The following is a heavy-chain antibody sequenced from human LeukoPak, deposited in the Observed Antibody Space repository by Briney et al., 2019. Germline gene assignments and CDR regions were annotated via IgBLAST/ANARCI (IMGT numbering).Heavy chain of an antibody. J-gene: IGHJ4*02. CDR2: VSGGGDTT. V-gene: IGHV3-23*01. CDR3: AKVRGWFGESVYYFDY. D-gene: IGHD3-10*01. CDR1: GFTFRNYP. Sequence: PGGSLRLSCAASGFTFRNYPMSWVRQAPGEGLEWVSTVSGGGDTTYYADSVKGRFTISRDNSKNTLYLQMNSLRAEDTAVYYCAKVRGWFGESVYYFDYWGQGTLVTVSS.